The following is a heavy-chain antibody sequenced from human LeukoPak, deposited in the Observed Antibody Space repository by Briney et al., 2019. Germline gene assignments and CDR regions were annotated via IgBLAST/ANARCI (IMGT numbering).Heavy chain of an antibody. D-gene: IGHD4-17*01. CDR1: GGSISSYY. J-gene: IGHJ3*02. Sequence: SETLSLTCIVSGGSISSYYWSWIRQPPGKGLEWIGYIYYSGSTNYNPSLKSRVIISVDTSKNQFSLKLSSVTAADTAVYYCARDFSPTTVDDFDIWGQGTRDTVST. V-gene: IGHV4-59*01. CDR2: IYYSGST. CDR3: ARDFSPTTVDDFDI.